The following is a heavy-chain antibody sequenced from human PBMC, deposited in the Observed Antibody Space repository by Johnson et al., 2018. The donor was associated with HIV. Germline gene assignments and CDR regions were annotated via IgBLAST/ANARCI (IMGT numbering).Heavy chain of an antibody. Sequence: EVQLVESGGGLVNLGGSFRLSCVTPAFDFNGAWVTWVRRPPGKGLKCVGRIQSNTDGGTTDYAAPVKGRFIISRDDSKNTLYLQMNSLKTEDTAVYYCSTDYTYPRITGTTGSAFDIWGQGTMVTVSS. V-gene: IGHV3-15*01. J-gene: IGHJ3*02. CDR3: STDYTYPRITGTTGSAFDI. D-gene: IGHD1-7*01. CDR2: IQSNTDGGTT. CDR1: AFDFNGAW.